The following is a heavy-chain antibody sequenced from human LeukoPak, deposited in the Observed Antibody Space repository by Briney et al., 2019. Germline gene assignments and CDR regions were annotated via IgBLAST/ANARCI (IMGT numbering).Heavy chain of an antibody. CDR2: INPNSGGT. CDR1: GYTFTGYY. V-gene: IGHV1-2*02. Sequence: ASVKVSCKASGYTFTGYYMHWVRQAPGQGLEWMGWINPNSGGTNYAQKFQGRVTMTRDTSISTAYMELSRLRSDDTAVYYCARSHGGITIRNWFDPWGQGALVTVSS. CDR3: ARSHGGITIRNWFDP. D-gene: IGHD3-3*01. J-gene: IGHJ5*02.